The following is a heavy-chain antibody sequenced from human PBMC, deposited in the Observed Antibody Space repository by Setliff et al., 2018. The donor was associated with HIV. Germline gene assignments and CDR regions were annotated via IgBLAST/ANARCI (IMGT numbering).Heavy chain of an antibody. CDR3: AKFKYAINSTYYFDS. V-gene: IGHV3-30*02. D-gene: IGHD2-2*01. CDR1: GFTFRLYC. CDR2: IQFDGKNQ. J-gene: IGHJ4*02. Sequence: GGSLRLSCAASGFTFRLYCMHWVRRAPGKGLEWVASIQFDGKNQYYSESVKGRFTISRDNSKSAVDLQMDSLTYEDAAIYYCAKFKYAINSTYYFDSWGRGTLVTVSS.